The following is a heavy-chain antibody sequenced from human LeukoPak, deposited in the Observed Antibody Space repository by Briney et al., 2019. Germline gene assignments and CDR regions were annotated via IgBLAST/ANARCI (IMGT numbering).Heavy chain of an antibody. J-gene: IGHJ4*02. CDR2: ISSSSNYI. D-gene: IGHD3-16*01. CDR1: GFTFNTYG. Sequence: GGSLRLSCAASGFTFNTYGMNWVRQAPGKGLEWVSSISSSSNYIYYADSVKGRFTISRDNAKRSLFLQMDSLRAEDTAVYYCATDPSLWGRFDYWGQGIPVTVSS. CDR3: ATDPSLWGRFDY. V-gene: IGHV3-21*01.